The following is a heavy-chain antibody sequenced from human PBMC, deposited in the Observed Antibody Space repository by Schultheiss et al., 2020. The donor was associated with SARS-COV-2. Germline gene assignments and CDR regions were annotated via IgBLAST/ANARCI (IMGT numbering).Heavy chain of an antibody. V-gene: IGHV4-61*01. J-gene: IGHJ4*02. CDR2: IYYSGST. D-gene: IGHD3-16*01. CDR1: GGSVSSGSYY. Sequence: SQTLSLTCTVSGGSVSSGSYYWSWIRQPPGKGLEWIGYIYYSGSTNYNPSLKSRVTISVDTSKNQFSLKLSSVTAADTAVYYCARLAAVKLVGYWGQGTLVTVSS. CDR3: ARLAAVKLVGY.